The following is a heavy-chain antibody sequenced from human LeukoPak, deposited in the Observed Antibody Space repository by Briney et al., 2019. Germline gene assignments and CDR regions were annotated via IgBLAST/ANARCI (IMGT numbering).Heavy chain of an antibody. CDR1: GFTFDDYG. CDR2: INWNGGST. CDR3: ARVPVFTMIVVGYAFDI. J-gene: IGHJ3*02. Sequence: RSGGSLRLSCAASGFTFDDYGMSWVRQAPGKGLEWVSGINWNGGSTGYADSVRGRFTISRDNAKNSLYLQMNSLRAEDTALYYCARVPVFTMIVVGYAFDIWGQGTMVTVSS. D-gene: IGHD3-22*01. V-gene: IGHV3-20*04.